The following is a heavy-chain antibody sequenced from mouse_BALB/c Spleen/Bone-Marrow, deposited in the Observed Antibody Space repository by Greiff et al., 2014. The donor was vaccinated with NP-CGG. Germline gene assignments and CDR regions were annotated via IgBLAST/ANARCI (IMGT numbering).Heavy chain of an antibody. CDR1: GYAFTNYL. D-gene: IGHD2-1*01. Sequence: VQLVESGAELVRPGTSVKVSCKASGYAFTNYLIEWVKQRPGQGLEWIGVINPGSGGTNYNEKFKGKATLTADKSSSTAYMQLSSLTSDDSAVYFCARRDGNYPWFAYWGQGTLVTVSA. V-gene: IGHV1-54*03. CDR3: ARRDGNYPWFAY. CDR2: INPGSGGT. J-gene: IGHJ3*01.